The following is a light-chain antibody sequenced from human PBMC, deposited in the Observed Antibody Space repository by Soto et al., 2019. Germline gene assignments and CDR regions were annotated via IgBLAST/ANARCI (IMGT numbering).Light chain of an antibody. J-gene: IGLJ2*01. CDR2: STS. CDR1: TGAVTSGYY. Sequence: QAVVTQEPSLTVSPGGTVTLTCASSTGAVTSGYYPNWFQQKPGQAPRALIYSTSNKHFWTPAQFSGSLLGGKAALTLSGVQPEDEAEYYCLLYYGGAQLVFGGGTKLTVL. CDR3: LLYYGGAQLV. V-gene: IGLV7-43*01.